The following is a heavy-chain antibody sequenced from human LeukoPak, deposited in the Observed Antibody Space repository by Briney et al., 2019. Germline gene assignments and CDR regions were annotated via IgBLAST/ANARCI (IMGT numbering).Heavy chain of an antibody. CDR3: ARVLAAGTSYDY. D-gene: IGHD6-13*01. CDR2: IKQDGSEK. V-gene: IGHV3-7*01. CDR1: GGSISSYY. J-gene: IGHJ4*02. Sequence: ETLSLTCTVAGGSISSYYWSWVRQAPGKGLEWVANIKQDGSEKYYVDSVKGRFTISRDNAKNSLYLHMNSLRAEDTAVFYCARVLAAGTSYDYWGQGTLVTVSS.